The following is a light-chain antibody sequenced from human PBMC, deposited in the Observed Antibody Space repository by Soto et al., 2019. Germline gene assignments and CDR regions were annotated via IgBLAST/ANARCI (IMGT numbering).Light chain of an antibody. CDR3: QQHDQWPAT. CDR2: GAS. Sequence: MSQSPATLSVSKGETATLSCRASQTVSSNLAWYHQKPGQAPRLLIYGASTRATGIPARFSGSGSGTEFTLTISSLQSEDFAVYFCQQHDQWPATFGQGTIVDI. V-gene: IGKV3-15*01. J-gene: IGKJ1*01. CDR1: QTVSSN.